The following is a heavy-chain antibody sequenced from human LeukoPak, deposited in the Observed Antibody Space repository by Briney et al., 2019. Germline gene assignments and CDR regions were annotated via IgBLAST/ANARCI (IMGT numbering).Heavy chain of an antibody. J-gene: IGHJ4*02. D-gene: IGHD6-13*01. V-gene: IGHV4-39*01. CDR1: GGSISSSSYY. Sequence: SETLSLPCTVSGGSISSSSYYWGWIRQPPGKGLKWIGSNYYSGSTYYNPSLKSRVTISVDTSKNQFSLKLSSVTAADTAVYYCVRLSFDSSSFLDYWGQGTLVTVSS. CDR2: NYYSGST. CDR3: VRLSFDSSSFLDY.